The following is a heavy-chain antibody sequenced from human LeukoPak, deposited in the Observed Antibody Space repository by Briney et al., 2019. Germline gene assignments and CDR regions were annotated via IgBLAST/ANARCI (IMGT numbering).Heavy chain of an antibody. CDR3: ARQGQWLVSEIDY. CDR1: GYSFTSYW. Sequence: GEPLKISCKGSGYSFTSYWIGWVRQMPGKGLEWMGIIYPGDSDTRYSPSFQGQVTLSADKSISTAYLQWSSLKASDTAMYYCARQGQWLVSEIDYWGQGTLVTVSS. D-gene: IGHD6-19*01. V-gene: IGHV5-51*01. J-gene: IGHJ4*02. CDR2: IYPGDSDT.